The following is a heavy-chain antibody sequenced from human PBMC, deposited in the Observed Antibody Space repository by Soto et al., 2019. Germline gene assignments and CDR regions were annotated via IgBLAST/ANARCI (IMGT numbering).Heavy chain of an antibody. CDR2: ISYDGSNK. V-gene: IGHV3-30*18. CDR3: ENGGVGGSYKGPDAFDI. CDR1: GFTFSSYG. D-gene: IGHD1-26*01. Sequence: QVQLVESGGGVVQPGRSLRLSCAASGFTFSSYGMHWVRQAPGKGLGWVAVISYDGSNKYYADSVKGRFTIYRDNSKNTLYLQMNSLSAEDTAVYYSENGGVGGSYKGPDAFDIWGQGTMVTVSS. J-gene: IGHJ3*02.